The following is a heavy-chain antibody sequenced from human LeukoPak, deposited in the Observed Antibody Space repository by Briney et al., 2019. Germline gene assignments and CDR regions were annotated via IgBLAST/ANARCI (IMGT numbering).Heavy chain of an antibody. J-gene: IGHJ6*03. CDR1: GYTFTGYY. D-gene: IGHD1-7*01. V-gene: IGHV1-8*03. CDR2: MNPNNGNT. Sequence: GASVKVSCKASGYTFTGYYMHWVRQAPGQGLEWMGWMNPNNGNTGYAQKFQGRVTITRNTSISTAYMELSSLRSEDTAVYYCARTGTTKYYYYYMDVWGKGTTVTVSS. CDR3: ARTGTTKYYYYYMDV.